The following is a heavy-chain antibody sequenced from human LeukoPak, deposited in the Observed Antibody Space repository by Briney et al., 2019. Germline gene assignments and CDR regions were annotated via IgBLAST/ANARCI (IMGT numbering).Heavy chain of an antibody. Sequence: ASGTLCFTASAYTFTIYYMHWVRQPPGQGLELKGVINPSSGSTSYAQKFQGRVNITRDTSTSTVYMELSSLRYEDTAVYYCARDYGSSTSCYMGRDYYYYGMDVWGKGTTVTVSS. J-gene: IGHJ6*04. D-gene: IGHD2-2*02. CDR2: INPSSGST. CDR1: AYTFTIYY. CDR3: ARDYGSSTSCYMGRDYYYYGMDV. V-gene: IGHV1-46*01.